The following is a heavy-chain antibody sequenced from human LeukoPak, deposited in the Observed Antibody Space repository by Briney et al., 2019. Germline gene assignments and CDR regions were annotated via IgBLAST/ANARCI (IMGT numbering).Heavy chain of an antibody. Sequence: GESLKISCEGSGYSFTSSWIGWVRQMRGKGVELRGIIYPGDSDIRYSPTFQGQVTISAEKTTTTAYLQWSSLKASDTAIYYCARGLYCSGGSCRFDYWGQGTLVTVSS. J-gene: IGHJ4*02. CDR1: GYSFTSSW. D-gene: IGHD2-15*01. CDR3: ARGLYCSGGSCRFDY. CDR2: IYPGDSDI. V-gene: IGHV5-51*01.